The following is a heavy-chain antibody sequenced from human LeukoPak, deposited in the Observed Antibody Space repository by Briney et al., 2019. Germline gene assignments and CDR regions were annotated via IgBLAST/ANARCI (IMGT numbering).Heavy chain of an antibody. CDR1: GGSFSGYC. J-gene: IGHJ4*02. D-gene: IGHD3-22*01. CDR2: INHSGST. Sequence: SETLSLTCAVYGGSFSGYCWSWIRQPPGKGLEWIGEINHSGSTNYNPSLKSRVTISVDTSKNQFSLKQSSVTAADTAVYYCARGYYYDSSGYYGYFDYWGQGTLVTVSS. V-gene: IGHV4-34*01. CDR3: ARGYYYDSSGYYGYFDY.